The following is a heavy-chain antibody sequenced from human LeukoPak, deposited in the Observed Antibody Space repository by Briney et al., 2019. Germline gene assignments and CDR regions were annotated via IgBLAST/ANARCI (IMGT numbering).Heavy chain of an antibody. CDR1: GGSISSGGYS. Sequence: SETLSLTCAVSGGSISSGGYSWSWIRQPPGKGLEWIGTNYNPSLKSRVTISVDTSKNQFSLKLSSVTAADTAVYYCARAAARYCTTGVCYTYEAPYFDYWGQGTLVTVSS. V-gene: IGHV4-61*08. CDR3: ARAAARYCTTGVCYTYEAPYFDY. D-gene: IGHD2-8*01. J-gene: IGHJ4*02. CDR2: T.